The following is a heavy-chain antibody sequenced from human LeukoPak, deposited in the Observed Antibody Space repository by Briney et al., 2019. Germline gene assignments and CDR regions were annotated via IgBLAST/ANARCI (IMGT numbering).Heavy chain of an antibody. J-gene: IGHJ3*01. V-gene: IGHV3-13*01. D-gene: IGHD2/OR15-2a*01. CDR3: IRDLVLSHAYGAFDV. CDR2: IGNEGST. Sequence: GGSLRLSCAASGFTFSLYDMHWVRQATGKSLEWVSGIGNEGSTFYPGSLKGRFTISRDNAKNSLYLQMNSLSAEDTAVYYCIRDLVLSHAYGAFDVWGQGALVTVSS. CDR1: GFTFSLYD.